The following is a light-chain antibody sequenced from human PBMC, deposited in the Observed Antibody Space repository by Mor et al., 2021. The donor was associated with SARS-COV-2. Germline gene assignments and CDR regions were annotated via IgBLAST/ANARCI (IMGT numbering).Light chain of an antibody. CDR2: KAS. Sequence: SQAFNNYLARYQQKPGKAPKHLNNKASTLENGVPSRFSGCGSGTEFTLTFSSLQPDDFATYYCQHYPTFGLGSKVEIK. J-gene: IGKJ1*01. CDR3: QHYPT. CDR1: QAFNNY. V-gene: IGKV1-5*03.